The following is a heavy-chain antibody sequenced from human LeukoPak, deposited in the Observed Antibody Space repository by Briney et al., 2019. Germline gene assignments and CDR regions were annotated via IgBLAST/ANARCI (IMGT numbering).Heavy chain of an antibody. V-gene: IGHV3-21*01. CDR2: ISSSSSYI. Sequence: GGSLRLSCAASGFTFSSYSMNWVRQAPGKGLEWVSSISSSSSYIYYADSVKGRFTISRDNAKNSLYLQMNSLRAEDTAVYYCARDTDTIFGVVIIGGFDYCGQGTLVTVSS. J-gene: IGHJ4*02. D-gene: IGHD3-3*01. CDR1: GFTFSSYS. CDR3: ARDTDTIFGVVIIGGFDY.